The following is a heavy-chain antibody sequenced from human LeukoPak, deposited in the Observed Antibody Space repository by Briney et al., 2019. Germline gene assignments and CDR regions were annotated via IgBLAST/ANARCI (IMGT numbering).Heavy chain of an antibody. CDR2: ISAYNGNT. J-gene: IGHJ3*02. D-gene: IGHD7-27*01. Sequence: GASVKVSCKASGYTFTSYGISWVRQAPGQGLEWMGWISAYNGNTNYAQKLQGRVTMTTDTSTSTAYMELRSLRSDDTAVYYCARDGGGILTGDLYYAFDIWGQGTMVTVSS. V-gene: IGHV1-18*01. CDR1: GYTFTSYG. CDR3: ARDGGGILTGDLYYAFDI.